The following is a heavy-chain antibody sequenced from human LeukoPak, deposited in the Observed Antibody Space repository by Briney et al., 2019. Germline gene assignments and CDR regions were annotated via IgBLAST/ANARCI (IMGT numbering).Heavy chain of an antibody. CDR1: GFTFSSYA. CDR2: ISGSGGST. Sequence: GGSLRLSCAASGFTFSSYAMSWVRQAPGKGLEWVSAISGSGGSTYYADSVKGRFTISRDNSKNTLYLQMNSLRAEDTAVYYCATEWELTPRAPGGGDYWGQGTLVTVSS. D-gene: IGHD1-26*01. V-gene: IGHV3-23*01. J-gene: IGHJ4*02. CDR3: ATEWELTPRAPGGGDY.